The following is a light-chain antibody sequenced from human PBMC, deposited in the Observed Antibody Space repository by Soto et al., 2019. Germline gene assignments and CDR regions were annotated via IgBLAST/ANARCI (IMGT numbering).Light chain of an antibody. V-gene: IGLV1-51*01. J-gene: IGLJ2*01. CDR1: SSNIGNND. Sequence: QSALTQPPSVSAAPGQTVTISCSGSSSNIGNNDVSWYQQFPGTAPKLLIYDNYKRPSGIPDRFSGSKSGTSATLGISGLQTWDEADYYCGTWDSSLRGVFGGGTKLTVL. CDR3: GTWDSSLRGV. CDR2: DNY.